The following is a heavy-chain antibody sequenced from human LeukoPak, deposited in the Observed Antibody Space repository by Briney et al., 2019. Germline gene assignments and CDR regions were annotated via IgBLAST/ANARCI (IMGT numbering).Heavy chain of an antibody. CDR3: ARTAREYDSSGLGYDWFDP. J-gene: IGHJ5*02. CDR2: ISSSSSYT. CDR1: GFTFRDYY. V-gene: IGHV3-11*03. Sequence: PGGSLRLSFAASGFTFRDYYMSWIRQAPGKGLEWVSYISSSSSYTNYADSVKGRFTISRDNAKNSLYLQMNSLRAEDTAVYYCARTAREYDSSGLGYDWFDPWGQGSLVTVSS. D-gene: IGHD3-22*01.